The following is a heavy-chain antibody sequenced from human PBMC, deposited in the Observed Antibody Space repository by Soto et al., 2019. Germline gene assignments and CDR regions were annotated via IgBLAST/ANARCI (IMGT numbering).Heavy chain of an antibody. CDR2: ISYDGSNK. CDR1: GFTFSTYG. D-gene: IGHD3-16*02. CDR3: AKGARTYDYDWGSYRYDFDY. J-gene: IGHJ4*02. V-gene: IGHV3-30*18. Sequence: QVQLVESGGGVVQPGRSLRLSCAVSGFTFSTYGMHWVRQAPGKGLEWVAVISYDGSNKYYADSVKGRFTISRDNSKKTLYLQMNSLRAEDTAVYYCAKGARTYDYDWGSYRYDFDYWGQGTLVTVSS.